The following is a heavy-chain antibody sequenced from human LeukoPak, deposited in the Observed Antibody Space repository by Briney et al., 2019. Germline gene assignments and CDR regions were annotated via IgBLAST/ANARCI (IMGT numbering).Heavy chain of an antibody. D-gene: IGHD6-6*01. CDR3: ASQVAGSSSQN. Sequence: SETLSLTCTVSDDSISDYYRGWIRQPPGKGLEWIGYFHNSGTSTYNPSLKSRVTISADTSKNQFSLRVNSVTAADTAVYYCASQVAGSSSQNWGQGTQVTVSS. J-gene: IGHJ4*02. CDR1: DDSISDYY. CDR2: FHNSGTS. V-gene: IGHV4-59*01.